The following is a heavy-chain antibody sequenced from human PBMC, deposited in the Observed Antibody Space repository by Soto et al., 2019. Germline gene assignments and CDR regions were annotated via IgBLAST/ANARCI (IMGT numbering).Heavy chain of an antibody. CDR1: GGSISSGGYY. CDR3: ARDPSGSGSYFDY. Sequence: QVQLQESGPGPVKPSQTLSLTCTVSGGSISSGGYYWSWIRQHPGKGLEWIGYIYYSGSTYYNPSLKSRVTISVDTSKNQFSLKLSSVTASDTAVYYCARDPSGSGSYFDYWGQGTLVTVSS. CDR2: IYYSGST. J-gene: IGHJ4*02. V-gene: IGHV4-31*03. D-gene: IGHD3-10*01.